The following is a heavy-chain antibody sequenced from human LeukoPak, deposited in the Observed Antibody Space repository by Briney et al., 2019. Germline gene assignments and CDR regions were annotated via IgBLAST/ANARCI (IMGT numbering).Heavy chain of an antibody. V-gene: IGHV4-4*07. J-gene: IGHJ4*02. Sequence: SSETLSLTCTVSGGSISSYYWSWIRQPAGKGLEWIGRIYTSGSTNYNPSLKSRVTMSVDTSKSQFSLKPSSVTAADTAVYYCAREANYYDSSGALDYWGQGTLVTVSS. D-gene: IGHD3-22*01. CDR1: GGSISSYY. CDR3: AREANYYDSSGALDY. CDR2: IYTSGST.